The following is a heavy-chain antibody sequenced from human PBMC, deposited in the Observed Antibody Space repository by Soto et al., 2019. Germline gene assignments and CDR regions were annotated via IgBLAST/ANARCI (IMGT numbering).Heavy chain of an antibody. CDR1: GVTFSSYA. CDR3: ATRSGRITMVRGVITGPTYYYYGMDV. D-gene: IGHD3-10*01. CDR2: ISGSGGST. V-gene: IGHV3-23*01. Sequence: ASMRLSCAASGVTFSSYAMSWVRQAPGKGLEWVSAISGSGGSTYYADSVKGRFTISRDNSKNTLYLQMNSLRAEDTAVYYCATRSGRITMVRGVITGPTYYYYGMDVWGQGTTVTVSS. J-gene: IGHJ6*02.